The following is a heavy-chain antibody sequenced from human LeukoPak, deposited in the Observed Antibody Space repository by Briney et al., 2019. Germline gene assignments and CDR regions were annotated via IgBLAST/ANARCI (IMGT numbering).Heavy chain of an antibody. J-gene: IGHJ4*02. Sequence: GGSLRLSCAASGFTFSSYAMSWVRQAPGKGLEWVSAISGSGGSTYYADSVKGRFTISRDNSKNTLYLQMNSLRAEDTAVYYCAKEEAGTMIVAVISSFDYWGQGTLVTVSS. CDR2: ISGSGGST. CDR3: AKEEAGTMIVAVISSFDY. CDR1: GFTFSSYA. D-gene: IGHD3-22*01. V-gene: IGHV3-23*01.